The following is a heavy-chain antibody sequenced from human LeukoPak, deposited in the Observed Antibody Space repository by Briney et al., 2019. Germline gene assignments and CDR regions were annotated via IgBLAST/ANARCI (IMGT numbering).Heavy chain of an antibody. V-gene: IGHV4-34*01. Sequence: SETLSLTCAVYGGSFSGYYWSWIRQPPGKGLEWIGEINHSGSTNYNPSLKSRVTISVDTSKNQFSLKLSSVTAADTAVCYCARSVGAVAAAPFDYWGQGTLVTVSS. CDR2: INHSGST. CDR3: ARSVGAVAAAPFDY. CDR1: GGSFSGYY. J-gene: IGHJ4*02. D-gene: IGHD6-19*01.